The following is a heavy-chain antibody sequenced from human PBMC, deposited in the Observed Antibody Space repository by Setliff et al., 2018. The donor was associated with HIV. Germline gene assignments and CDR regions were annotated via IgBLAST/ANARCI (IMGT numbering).Heavy chain of an antibody. J-gene: IGHJ5*02. CDR1: GGSISSGSYY. V-gene: IGHV4-61*09. CDR2: IYTSGTT. Sequence: SETLSLTCTVSGGSISSGSYYWTWIRQPAGKGLEWIGHIYTSGTTDYNPSLKSRVTISIDTSKNQFSLRLSSVTAADTAVYYCARWYTTGRGWFDPWGQGTLVTVSS. CDR3: ARWYTTGRGWFDP. D-gene: IGHD6-25*01.